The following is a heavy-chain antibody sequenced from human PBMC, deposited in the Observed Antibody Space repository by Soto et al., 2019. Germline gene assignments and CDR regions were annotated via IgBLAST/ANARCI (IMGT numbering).Heavy chain of an antibody. D-gene: IGHD3-16*02. CDR2: IIPIFGTA. CDR3: GRGNRDYVWGSYRY. J-gene: IGHJ4*02. CDR1: GGTFSSYA. Sequence: QVQLVQSGAEVKKPGSSVRVSCKASGGTFSSYAISWVRQAPGQGLEWMGGIIPIFGTANYAQKFQGRVTITADESTSTAYMELSSMRAEDTAVYYCGRGNRDYVWGSYRYWGQGTLVTVSS. V-gene: IGHV1-69*01.